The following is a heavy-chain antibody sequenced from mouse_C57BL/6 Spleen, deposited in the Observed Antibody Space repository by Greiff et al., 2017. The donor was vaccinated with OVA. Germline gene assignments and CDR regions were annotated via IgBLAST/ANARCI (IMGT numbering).Heavy chain of an antibody. CDR1: GYTFTSYW. J-gene: IGHJ1*03. V-gene: IGHV1-53*01. CDR2: INPSNGGT. Sequence: QVQLKQSGTELVKPGASVKLSCKASGYTFTSYWMHWVKQRPGQGLEWIGNINPSNGGTNYNEKFKSKATLTVDKSTSTAYMQLSSLTSEDSAVYYCTRSEGWLLRYFDVWGTGTTVTVSS. CDR3: TRSEGWLLRYFDV. D-gene: IGHD2-3*01.